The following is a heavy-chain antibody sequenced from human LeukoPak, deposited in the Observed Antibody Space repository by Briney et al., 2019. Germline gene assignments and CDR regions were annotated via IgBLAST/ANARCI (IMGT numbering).Heavy chain of an antibody. CDR2: ISAYNGNT. D-gene: IGHD1-26*01. J-gene: IGHJ6*02. CDR3: ARGTAGARGGPQTYYYYYYGMDV. CDR1: GYTFTSYG. Sequence: ASVKVSCKASGYTFTSYGISWVRQAPGQGLEWMGWISAYNGNTNYAQKLQGRVTMTTDTSTSTAYMELSSLRSEDTAVYYCARGTAGARGGPQTYYYYYYGMDVWGQGTTVTVSS. V-gene: IGHV1-18*01.